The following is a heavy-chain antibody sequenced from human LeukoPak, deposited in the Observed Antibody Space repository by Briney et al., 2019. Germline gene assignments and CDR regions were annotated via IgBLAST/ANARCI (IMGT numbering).Heavy chain of an antibody. D-gene: IGHD3-10*01. CDR2: FEPEDGET. CDR3: ATAQGYYGSGSYSSFDY. V-gene: IGHV1-24*01. J-gene: IGHJ4*02. CDR1: GYTLTELS. Sequence: ASVKVSCKVSGYTLTELSMHWVRQAPGKGLEWMGGFEPEDGETIYAQKFQGRVTMTEDTSTDTAYMELSSLRSEDTAVYYCATAQGYYGSGSYSSFDYWGQGTLVTVSS.